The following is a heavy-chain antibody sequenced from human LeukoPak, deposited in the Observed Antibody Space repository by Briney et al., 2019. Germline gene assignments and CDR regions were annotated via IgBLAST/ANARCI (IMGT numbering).Heavy chain of an antibody. D-gene: IGHD3-22*01. CDR3: AHSTYYYDSSGQGGVDY. V-gene: IGHV2-5*01. CDR1: GFSLSTSGVG. J-gene: IGHJ4*02. CDR2: IYWNDDK. Sequence: SGPTLVKPTQTLTLTCTFSGFSLSTSGVGVGWIRQPPGKALEWLALIYWNDDKRYSPSLKSRLTITKDTSKNQVVLTMTNMDPVDTATYYCAHSTYYYDSSGQGGVDYWGRGTLVTVSS.